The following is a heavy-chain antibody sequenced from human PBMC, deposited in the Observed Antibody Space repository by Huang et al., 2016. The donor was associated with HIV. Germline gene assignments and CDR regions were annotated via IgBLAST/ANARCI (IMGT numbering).Heavy chain of an antibody. CDR3: ARPRMTATSSDSTWSFFDS. D-gene: IGHD2-21*02. CDR2: LNHRRLS. J-gene: IGHJ4*02. CDR1: GGSLRDHY. V-gene: IGHV4-34*02. Sequence: QVQLQQWGAGLLKPSGALSLKCAVYGGSLRDHYWTWIRLSPGKRLEWIGALNHRRLSTYNPSRRSRVTMSGDMSKNQFSLNLTSLTAADTAVYYCARPRMTATSSDSTWSFFDSWGQGTLVIVSS.